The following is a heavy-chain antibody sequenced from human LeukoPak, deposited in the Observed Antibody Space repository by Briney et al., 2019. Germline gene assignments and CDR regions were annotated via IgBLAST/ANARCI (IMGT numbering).Heavy chain of an antibody. CDR1: GYSFTSYW. D-gene: IGHD6-13*01. Sequence: GESLKISCKGSGYSFTSYWIGWVRQMPGKGLEWMGIIYPGDSDTRYSPSSQGQVTISADKSISTAYLQWSSLKASDTAMYYCARLYSSLIPYYYYGMDVWGQGTTVTVSS. V-gene: IGHV5-51*01. CDR2: IYPGDSDT. J-gene: IGHJ6*02. CDR3: ARLYSSLIPYYYYGMDV.